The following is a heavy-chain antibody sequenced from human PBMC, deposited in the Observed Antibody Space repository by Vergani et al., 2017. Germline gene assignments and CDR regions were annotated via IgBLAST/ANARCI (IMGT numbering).Heavy chain of an antibody. CDR2: ISGRSSYI. CDR3: AKMGDTIFGVALRYYFDY. CDR1: GFTFSTYN. J-gene: IGHJ4*02. Sequence: EVQLVESGGGLVKPGGSLRLSCAASGFTFSTYNMIWVRQAPGKGLEWVSSISGRSSYIYYADSVKGRFTISRDNAKNSLYLQMNSLRAEDTAVYYCAKMGDTIFGVALRYYFDYWGQGTLVTVSS. V-gene: IGHV3-21*04. D-gene: IGHD3-3*01.